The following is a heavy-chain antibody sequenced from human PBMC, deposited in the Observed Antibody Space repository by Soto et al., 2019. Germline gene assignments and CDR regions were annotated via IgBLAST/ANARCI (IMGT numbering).Heavy chain of an antibody. CDR1: GYTFTGFY. V-gene: IGHV1-2*02. D-gene: IGHD3-10*01. J-gene: IGHJ3*01. CDR2: INPRNGDK. CDR3: ARGPFGDSPIDF. Sequence: GASVKVSCKASGYTFTGFYVHWVRQTPRQGLEWMGWINPRNGDKILAQKFEGRVTLTRDTSVTTAYMDLSSLNSDDTAVYYCARGPFGDSPIDFWGPGTLVTVSS.